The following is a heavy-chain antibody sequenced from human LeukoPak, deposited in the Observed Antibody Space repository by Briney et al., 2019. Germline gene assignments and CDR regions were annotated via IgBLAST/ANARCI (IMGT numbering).Heavy chain of an antibody. Sequence: GRSLRLSCVASGFSFGNYAMSWVRQAPGKGLQWVSQISGTGGATWYAGFARDRFTISRDNSKKTLYLQMSGLRVEDTAMYYCVKDPRDTYGTNWFVSWGQGTLLIVSS. J-gene: IGHJ5*01. CDR1: GFSFGNYA. V-gene: IGHV3-23*01. D-gene: IGHD2-21*01. CDR3: VKDPRDTYGTNWFVS. CDR2: ISGTGGAT.